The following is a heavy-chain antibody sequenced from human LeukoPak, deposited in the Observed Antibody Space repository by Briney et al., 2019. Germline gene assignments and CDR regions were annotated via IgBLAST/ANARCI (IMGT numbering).Heavy chain of an antibody. CDR1: GFTFSSYE. V-gene: IGHV3-64*01. J-gene: IGHJ3*02. Sequence: GGSLRLSCAASGFTFSSYEMNWVRQAPGKGLEYVSAISSNGGSTYYANSVKGRFTISRDNSKNTLYLQMGSLRAEDMAVYYCARRRDYDILTGWSAFDIWGQGTMVTVSS. CDR3: ARRRDYDILTGWSAFDI. D-gene: IGHD3-9*01. CDR2: ISSNGGST.